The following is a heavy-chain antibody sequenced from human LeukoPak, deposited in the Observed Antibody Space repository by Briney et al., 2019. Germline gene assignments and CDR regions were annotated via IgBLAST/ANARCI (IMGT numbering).Heavy chain of an antibody. V-gene: IGHV1-3*04. Sequence: ASVKVSCKASGYTFTSSAMHWVRQAPGQRLEWMGWINTGNGNTKYSQEFQGRVTMTRDTSIGTAYMELSRLRSDDTAVYYCAREAYIFTLQPYYYYMDVWGKGTTVTVSS. D-gene: IGHD2-21*01. CDR3: AREAYIFTLQPYYYYMDV. CDR1: GYTFTSSA. J-gene: IGHJ6*03. CDR2: INTGNGNT.